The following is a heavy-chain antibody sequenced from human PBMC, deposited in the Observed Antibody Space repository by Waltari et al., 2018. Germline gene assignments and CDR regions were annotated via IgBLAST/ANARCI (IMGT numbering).Heavy chain of an antibody. CDR3: ARETEEAFDF. V-gene: IGHV3-21*01. D-gene: IGHD2-21*02. CDR1: GFTFSSYT. Sequence: EVQLVESGGGLVKPGGSLRLSCAASGFTFSSYTMNWVRQAPGKWLAAFSSISGISYYLYHADSVKGRFTTSRDNAKNSWYLQMNSLRAEDTAVYYCARETEEAFDFWGRGTMVTVSS. CDR2: ISGISYYL. J-gene: IGHJ3*01.